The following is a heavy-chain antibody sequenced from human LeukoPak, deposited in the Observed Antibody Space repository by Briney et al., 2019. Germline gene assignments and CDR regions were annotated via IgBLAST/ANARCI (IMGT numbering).Heavy chain of an antibody. CDR1: GGSISSYY. CDR3: ARSSRFDS. V-gene: IGHV4-59*01. Sequence: PLETLSLTCTVSGGSISSYYWGWIRQPPGEGLEWIGYIYLYNSVSSNYNPSLKSRVTISVDPSKNQFSLKLTAVTAADTAVDYCARSSRFDSWGQGSLVTVSA. J-gene: IGHJ5*01. CDR2: IYLYNSVSS.